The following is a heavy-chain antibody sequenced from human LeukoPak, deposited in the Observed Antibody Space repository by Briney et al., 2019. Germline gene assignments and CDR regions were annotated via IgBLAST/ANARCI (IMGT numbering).Heavy chain of an antibody. V-gene: IGHV4-39*07. D-gene: IGHD6-19*01. CDR3: ARDLGYSSGVGGNYFDF. CDR2: IFYSGST. J-gene: IGHJ4*02. Sequence: SETLSLTCTVSGGSIISSSYYWGWIRQPPGKGLEWIGSIFYSGSTYYNPSLKSRVTISVDTSKNKFSLKLSSVTAADTAVYYCARDLGYSSGVGGNYFDFWGQGTLVTVSS. CDR1: GGSIISSSYY.